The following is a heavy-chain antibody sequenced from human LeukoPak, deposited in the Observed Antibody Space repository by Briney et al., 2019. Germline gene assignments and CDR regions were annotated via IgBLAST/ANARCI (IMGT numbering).Heavy chain of an antibody. J-gene: IGHJ4*02. CDR3: ARGGGDTAMDAY. D-gene: IGHD5-18*01. Sequence: GASVKVSCKASGGTFSSYAISWVRQAPGQGLEWMGWINPNSGGTNYAQKFQGRVTMTRDTSISTAYMELSRLRSDDTAVYYCARGGGDTAMDAYWGQGTLVTVSS. CDR1: GGTFSSYA. CDR2: INPNSGGT. V-gene: IGHV1-2*02.